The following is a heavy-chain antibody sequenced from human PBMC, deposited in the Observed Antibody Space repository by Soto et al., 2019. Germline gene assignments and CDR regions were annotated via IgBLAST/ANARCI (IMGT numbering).Heavy chain of an antibody. CDR1: GYTFTSYA. D-gene: IGHD3-9*01. Sequence: ASVKVSCKASGYTFTSYAMHWVRQAPGQRLEWMGWINAGNGNTKYSQKFQGRVTITRDTSASTAYMELSSLRSEDTAVYYCAMTGRGSFDLDYWGQGTLVTVSA. J-gene: IGHJ4*02. V-gene: IGHV1-3*01. CDR2: INAGNGNT. CDR3: AMTGRGSFDLDY.